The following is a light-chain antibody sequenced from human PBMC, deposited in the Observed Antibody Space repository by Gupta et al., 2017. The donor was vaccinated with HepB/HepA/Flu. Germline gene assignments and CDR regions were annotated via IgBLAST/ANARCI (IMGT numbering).Light chain of an antibody. J-gene: IGKJ2*01. CDR2: DAT. CDR3: QHYDNLPSYT. V-gene: IGKV1-33*01. Sequence: DIQMTQSPSSLSASVGDRVTITSQASQVISNYLNWYQQKPGEAPKLLIYDATNSETGVPSMFSGRCCGKYFPFTSSIRHPEDTASYYCQHYDNLPSYTFGQGTKLEIK. CDR1: QVISNY.